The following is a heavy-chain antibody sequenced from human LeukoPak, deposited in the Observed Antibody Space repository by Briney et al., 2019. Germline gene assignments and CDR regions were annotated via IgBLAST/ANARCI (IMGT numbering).Heavy chain of an antibody. V-gene: IGHV4-31*03. CDR1: GGSISSGGYY. CDR2: IYYSGST. CDR3: ARGPDDYVDY. J-gene: IGHJ4*02. D-gene: IGHD4/OR15-4a*01. Sequence: SQTLSLTCTVSGGSISSGGYYWSWIRQHPGKGLEWIGYIYYSGSTYYNPSLKSRVTISVDTSKNQFSLKQSSVTAADTAVYYCARGPDDYVDYWGQGTLVTVSS.